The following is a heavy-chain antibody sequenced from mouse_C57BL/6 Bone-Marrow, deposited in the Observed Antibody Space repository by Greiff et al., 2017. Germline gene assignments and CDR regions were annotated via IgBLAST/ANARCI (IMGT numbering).Heavy chain of an antibody. J-gene: IGHJ4*01. D-gene: IGHD2-3*01. CDR3: AREGYAYDEAMDY. CDR2: IFPGSGST. CDR1: GYTFTDYY. V-gene: IGHV1-75*01. Sequence: VMLVESGPELVKPGASVKISCKASGYTFTDYYINWVKQRPGQGLEWIGWIFPGSGSTYYNEKFKGKATLTVDKSSSTAYMLLSSLTSEDSAVYFCAREGYAYDEAMDYWGQGTSVTVSS.